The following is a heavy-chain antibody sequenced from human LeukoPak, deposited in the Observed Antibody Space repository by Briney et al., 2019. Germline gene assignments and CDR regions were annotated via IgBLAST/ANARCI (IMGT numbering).Heavy chain of an antibody. D-gene: IGHD3-3*01. CDR2: IYSGGST. Sequence: QSGGSLRLSCAASGFTVSSNYMSWVRQAPGKGLEWVSVIYSGGSTYYADSVKGRFTNSRDNSKNTVYLQMNTLRAEDTAVYYCARDEGFSWGQGTLVTVSS. CDR3: ARDEGFS. V-gene: IGHV3-53*01. CDR1: GFTVSSNY. J-gene: IGHJ4*02.